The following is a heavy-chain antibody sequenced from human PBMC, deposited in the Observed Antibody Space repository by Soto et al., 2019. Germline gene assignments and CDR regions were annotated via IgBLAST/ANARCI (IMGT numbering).Heavy chain of an antibody. Sequence: EVQLVESGGGLVQPGGSLRLSCAASGFTFSSYSMNWVRQAPGKGLEWVSCIGTSSSTIYYADSVKGRFTISRDNAKNSLYLQMNSLRDEDTAVYYCARVSRWDGNNFDWGQGTLVTVSS. J-gene: IGHJ4*02. V-gene: IGHV3-48*02. CDR3: ARVSRWDGNNFD. CDR1: GFTFSSYS. D-gene: IGHD1-26*01. CDR2: IGTSSSTI.